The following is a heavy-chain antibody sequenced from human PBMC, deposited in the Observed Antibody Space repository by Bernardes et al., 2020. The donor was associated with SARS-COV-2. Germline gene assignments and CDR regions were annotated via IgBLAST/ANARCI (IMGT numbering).Heavy chain of an antibody. CDR3: AKDSDPYYLSHFFDH. Sequence: GGSLRLSCAASGFDFSAYGMHWVRQPPGKGLEWVALISYDGSNIYYRDSVKGRFTISRDNSKNTMYVQMDSLTTEDTAIYYCAKDSDPYYLSHFFDHWGQGSLVTVSS. CDR1: GFDFSAYG. CDR2: ISYDGSNI. D-gene: IGHD3-22*01. V-gene: IGHV3-30*18. J-gene: IGHJ4*02.